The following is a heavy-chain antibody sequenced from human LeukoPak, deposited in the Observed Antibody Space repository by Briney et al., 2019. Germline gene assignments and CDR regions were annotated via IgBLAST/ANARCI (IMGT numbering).Heavy chain of an antibody. CDR2: ITSNGDKT. CDR1: GFTFSSYA. V-gene: IGHV3-64*01. CDR3: ARGGATTLFDY. D-gene: IGHD1-26*01. J-gene: IGHJ4*02. Sequence: GGSLRLSCAASGFTFSSYAMHWVRQAQGRGLEYVSAITSNGDKTYYGNSVKGRFTISRDNSKNTLYLQMGSLRIEDMAVYYCARGGATTLFDYWGQGTLVTVSS.